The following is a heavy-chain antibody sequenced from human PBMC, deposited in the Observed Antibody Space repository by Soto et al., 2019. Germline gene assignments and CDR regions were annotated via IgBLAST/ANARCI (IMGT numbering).Heavy chain of an antibody. CDR3: ARASTGELWVYANWFDP. J-gene: IGHJ5*02. CDR1: GGSISSGDYY. Sequence: QVQLQESGPGLVKPSQTLSFTCTVSGGSISSGDYYWSWIRQPPGKGLEWIGFIYYSGGTYYKPSLKSRVTISVDTSKNKFSLNLSSVTAADTAVYYCARASTGELWVYANWFDPWGPGTLVTVSS. CDR2: IYYSGGT. V-gene: IGHV4-30-4*01. D-gene: IGHD3-16*01.